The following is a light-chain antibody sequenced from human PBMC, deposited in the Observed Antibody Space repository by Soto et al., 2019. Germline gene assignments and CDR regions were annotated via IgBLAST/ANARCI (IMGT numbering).Light chain of an antibody. CDR2: GAS. CDR3: QQYNNWPGT. CDR1: QSVSSK. V-gene: IGKV3-15*01. J-gene: IGKJ1*01. Sequence: EIVLTQSPGTLSVSPGERATLSCRASQSVSSKLAWYQQKPGQAPRLLFYGASTGATGIPARFSGSGSETEFTLSISSRQSEDFAVYYCQQYNNWPGTFGQGTKV.